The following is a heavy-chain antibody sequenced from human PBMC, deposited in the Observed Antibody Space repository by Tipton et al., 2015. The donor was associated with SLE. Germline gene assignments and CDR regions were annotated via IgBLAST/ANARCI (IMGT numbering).Heavy chain of an antibody. V-gene: IGHV1-18*01. J-gene: IGHJ1*01. CDR2: ISAYNGNT. CDR1: GYTFTSYG. CDR3: ARGVKQLVRTEYFQH. Sequence: QSGAEVKKPGASVRVSCKASGYTFTSYGISWVRQAPGQGLEWMGWISAYNGNTNYAQKLQGRVTMTTDTSTSTAYMELSSLRSEDTAVYYCARGVKQLVRTEYFQHWGQGTLVTVSS. D-gene: IGHD6-6*01.